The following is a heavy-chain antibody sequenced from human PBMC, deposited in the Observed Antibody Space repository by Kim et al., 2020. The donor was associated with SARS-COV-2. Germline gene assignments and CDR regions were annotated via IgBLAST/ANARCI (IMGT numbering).Heavy chain of an antibody. CDR3: ASLGYCSSTSCSGWFDP. V-gene: IGHV4-39*01. Sequence: SETLSLTCTVSGGSISSSSYYWGWIRQPPGKGLEWIGSIYYSGSTYYNPSLKSRVTISVDTSKNQFSLKLSSVTAADTAVYYCASLGYCSSTSCSGWFDPWGQGTLVTVSS. J-gene: IGHJ5*02. CDR2: IYYSGST. CDR1: GGSISSSSYY. D-gene: IGHD2-2*01.